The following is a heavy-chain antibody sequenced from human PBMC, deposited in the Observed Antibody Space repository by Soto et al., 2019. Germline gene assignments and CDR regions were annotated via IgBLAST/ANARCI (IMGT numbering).Heavy chain of an antibody. CDR2: ISGSGGST. Sequence: PGGSLRLSCAASGFTFSSYAMSWVRQAPGKGLEWVSAISGSGGSTYYADSVKGRFTISRDNSKNTLYLQMNSLRAEDTAVYYCAKGVSLEYCTNGVCSDSVDYWGQGTLVTVSS. CDR1: GFTFSSYA. V-gene: IGHV3-23*01. D-gene: IGHD2-8*01. J-gene: IGHJ4*02. CDR3: AKGVSLEYCTNGVCSDSVDY.